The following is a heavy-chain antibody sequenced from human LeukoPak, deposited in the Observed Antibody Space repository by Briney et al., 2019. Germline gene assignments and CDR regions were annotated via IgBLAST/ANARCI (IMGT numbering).Heavy chain of an antibody. J-gene: IGHJ5*02. CDR2: IFSGGST. CDR1: GFTVSSNY. Sequence: GGSLRLSCAASGFTVSSNYMSWDRQAPGKGLEWVSVIFSGGSTYYADSVKGRFTISRDNSKNTLYLQMNSLRAEDTAVYYCVRDTVGFGELNWFDPWGQGTLVTVSS. CDR3: VRDTVGFGELNWFDP. V-gene: IGHV3-66*01. D-gene: IGHD3-10*01.